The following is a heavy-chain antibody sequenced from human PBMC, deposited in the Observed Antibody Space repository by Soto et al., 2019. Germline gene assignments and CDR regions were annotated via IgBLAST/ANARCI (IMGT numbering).Heavy chain of an antibody. Sequence: KQSQTLSLTCAVYGGSFSGYYWSWIRQPPGKGLEWIGEINHSGSTNYNPSLKSRVTISVDRSKNQFFLKLSSVTAADTAVYYCARRYSSGWYHFDYWGQGTLVTVSS. CDR1: GGSFSGYY. CDR3: ARRYSSGWYHFDY. CDR2: INHSGST. D-gene: IGHD6-19*01. V-gene: IGHV4-34*01. J-gene: IGHJ4*02.